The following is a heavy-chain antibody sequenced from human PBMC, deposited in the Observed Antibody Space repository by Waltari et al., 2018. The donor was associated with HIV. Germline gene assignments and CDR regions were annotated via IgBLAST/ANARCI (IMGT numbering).Heavy chain of an antibody. CDR3: ARDLGAAGTLRSGWFDP. Sequence: QVQLQQSGPGLVKPSQTLSLTCAISGDSVYSNSAAWNWLRQSPSRGLEWLGRTYYRSKWYNDYAVSVKSRITINPDTSKNQFSLQLNSVTPEDTAVYYCARDLGAAGTLRSGWFDPWGQGTLVTVSS. V-gene: IGHV6-1*01. J-gene: IGHJ5*02. CDR1: GDSVYSNSAA. CDR2: TYYRSKWYN. D-gene: IGHD6-13*01.